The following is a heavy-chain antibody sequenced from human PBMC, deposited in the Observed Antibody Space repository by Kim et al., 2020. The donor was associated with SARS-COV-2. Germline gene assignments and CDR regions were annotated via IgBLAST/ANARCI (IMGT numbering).Heavy chain of an antibody. CDR2: ISYDGSNK. J-gene: IGHJ4*02. CDR3: ARGTYYGSGSYYFDY. V-gene: IGHV3-30*04. CDR1: GFTFSSYA. D-gene: IGHD3-10*01. Sequence: GGSLRLSCAASGFTFSSYAMHWVRQAPGKGLEWVAVISYDGSNKYYADSVKGRFTISRDNSKNTLYLQMNSLRAEDTAVNYCARGTYYGSGSYYFDYWGQGTLVTVSS.